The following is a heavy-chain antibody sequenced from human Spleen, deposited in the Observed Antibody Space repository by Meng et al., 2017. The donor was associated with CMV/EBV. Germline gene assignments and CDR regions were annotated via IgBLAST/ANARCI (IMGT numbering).Heavy chain of an antibody. CDR2: ISYNGSHV. J-gene: IGHJ4*02. V-gene: IGHV3-30-3*01. CDR3: ARVNNERAALSY. D-gene: IGHD6-6*01. CDR1: GFLFSNYA. Sequence: GESLKISCAASGFLFSNYALHWVRQAPGKGLEWVAVISYNGSHVYYADSVKGRFIISRDNSKNTLYLQMNRLRAGDTAQYYCARVNNERAALSYWGQGTTVTVSS.